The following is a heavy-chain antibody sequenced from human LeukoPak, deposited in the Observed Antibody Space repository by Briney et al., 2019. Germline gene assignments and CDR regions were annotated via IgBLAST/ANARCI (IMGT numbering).Heavy chain of an antibody. CDR1: GHCHCPYC. Sequence: SETLSHNCHVPGHCHCPYCWCWLGQPPGKGLEWIGYLYYSGSTNSNPSLKSRVTMSVDTPKNQLSLKLRSVTAADTPVYNCARGCTGISNGFDIWGQGTMVTVSS. CDR2: LYYSGST. D-gene: IGHD3-10*02. CDR3: ARGCTGISNGFDI. V-gene: IGHV4-59*01. J-gene: IGHJ3*02.